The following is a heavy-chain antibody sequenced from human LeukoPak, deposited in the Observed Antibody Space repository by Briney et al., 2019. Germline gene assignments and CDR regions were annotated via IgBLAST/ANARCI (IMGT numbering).Heavy chain of an antibody. CDR2: ISTISSNI. Sequence: GGSLRLSCAASGFIFSSYHMNWVRQAPGKGLEWVSSISTISSNIYYADSVKGRFTISRDNAENSLDLQMNSLRAEDTAVYYCAGVDAAMPDAFDIWGQGTTVTVSS. CDR1: GFIFSSYH. CDR3: AGVDAAMPDAFDI. V-gene: IGHV3-21*01. J-gene: IGHJ3*02. D-gene: IGHD5-18*01.